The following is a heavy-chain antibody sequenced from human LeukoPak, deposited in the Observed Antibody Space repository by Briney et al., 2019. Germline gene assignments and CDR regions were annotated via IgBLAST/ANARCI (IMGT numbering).Heavy chain of an antibody. CDR3: ARDTVVNAFDI. D-gene: IGHD4-23*01. CDR2: IIPILGIA. V-gene: IGHV1-69*04. J-gene: IGHJ3*02. Sequence: SVKVSCKASGGTFSSYAISWVRQAPGQGLEWMGRIIPILGIANYAQKFQGRVTITADKSTSTAYMELSSLRSDDTAVYYCARDTVVNAFDIWGQGTMVTVSS. CDR1: GGTFSSYA.